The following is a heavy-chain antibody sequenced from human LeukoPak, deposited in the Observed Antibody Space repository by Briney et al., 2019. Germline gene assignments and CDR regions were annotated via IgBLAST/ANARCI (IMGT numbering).Heavy chain of an antibody. CDR3: ARDLGAESLSYFDY. Sequence: GGSLRLSCAASGFTVSSNYMNWVRQAPGKGLEWVSVIYSGGSRYYADSVKGRFTISRDNSKNTLYLQMNSLRAEDTAVYYCARDLGAESLSYFDYWGQGTLVTVSS. CDR2: IYSGGSR. D-gene: IGHD3-16*01. CDR1: GFTVSSNY. J-gene: IGHJ4*02. V-gene: IGHV3-53*05.